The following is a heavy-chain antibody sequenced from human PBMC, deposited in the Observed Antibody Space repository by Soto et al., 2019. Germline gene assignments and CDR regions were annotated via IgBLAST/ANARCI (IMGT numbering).Heavy chain of an antibody. Sequence: GGSLRLSCAASGFTFSSYGMHWVRQAPGKGLEWVAVISYDGSNKYYADSVKGRFTISRDNSKNTLYLQMNSLRAEDTAVYYCAKDLDRKGLYYYYGMDVCGEATTVTVSS. J-gene: IGHJ6*04. CDR2: ISYDGSNK. CDR1: GFTFSSYG. V-gene: IGHV3-30*18. D-gene: IGHD1-1*01. CDR3: AKDLDRKGLYYYYGMDV.